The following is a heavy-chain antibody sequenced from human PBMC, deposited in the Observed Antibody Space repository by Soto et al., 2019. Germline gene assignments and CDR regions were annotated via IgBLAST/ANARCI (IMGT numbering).Heavy chain of an antibody. J-gene: IGHJ4*02. CDR2: ISPMFGAA. Sequence: QVQLVQSGAEMKKPGSSVKVSCQSSGGTFNTYPMNWVRQAPGQGPEWMGDISPMFGAANYAPKFQGRVTITADESTGTSYMPLSSLTSEDTALYFCAREVQVHTPAFVYWGQGTLVTVSS. V-gene: IGHV1-69*19. CDR3: AREVQVHTPAFVY. D-gene: IGHD3-10*01. CDR1: GGTFNTYP.